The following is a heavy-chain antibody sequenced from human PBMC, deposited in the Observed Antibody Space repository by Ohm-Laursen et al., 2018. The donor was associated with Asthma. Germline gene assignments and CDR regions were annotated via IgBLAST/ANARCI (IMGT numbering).Heavy chain of an antibody. Sequence: SETLSLTCTVSGGSVSSGSYYFSWIRQLPGQGLEWIGQITHAGYANYKASLESRVTISVDTSKEQFSLNVNSVTAADTAVYYCARSRRGMAAAGSFDYWGQGTLVTVSS. CDR1: GGSVSSGSYY. CDR3: ARSRRGMAAAGSFDY. V-gene: IGHV4-61*01. J-gene: IGHJ4*02. CDR2: ITHAGYA. D-gene: IGHD6-13*01.